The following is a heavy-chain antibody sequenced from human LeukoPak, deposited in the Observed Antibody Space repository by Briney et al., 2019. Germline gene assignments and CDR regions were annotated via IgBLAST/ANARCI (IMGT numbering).Heavy chain of an antibody. CDR1: GDSIDSYY. CDR3: ARDAPPGRLPAAMHYYYNMDV. J-gene: IGHJ6*03. Sequence: PSETLSLTCTVSGDSIDSYYWNWIRQPPGKGLEWIGYIYYRGNTNYNPSLKSRVTISVDTSKNQFSLKLSSVTSADTAVYYCARDAPPGRLPAAMHYYYNMDVWGKGTSVTVSS. D-gene: IGHD2-2*01. V-gene: IGHV4-59*01. CDR2: IYYRGNT.